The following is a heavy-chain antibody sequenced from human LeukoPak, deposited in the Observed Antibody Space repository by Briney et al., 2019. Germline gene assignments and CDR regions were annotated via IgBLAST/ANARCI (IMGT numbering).Heavy chain of an antibody. CDR3: ARNYGSGSTPFDY. V-gene: IGHV1-46*01. CDR1: GYTFTGYY. D-gene: IGHD3-10*01. CDR2: INPSGGST. Sequence: ASVKVSCKASGYTFTGYYMHWVRRAPGQGLEWMGIINPSGGSTSYAQKFQGRVTMTRDMSTSTVYMELSSLRSEDTAVYYCARNYGSGSTPFDYWGQGTLVTVSS. J-gene: IGHJ4*02.